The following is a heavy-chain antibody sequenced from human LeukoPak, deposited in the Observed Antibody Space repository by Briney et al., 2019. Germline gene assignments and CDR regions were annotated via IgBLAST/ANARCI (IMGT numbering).Heavy chain of an antibody. V-gene: IGHV3-23*01. D-gene: IGHD6-19*01. J-gene: IGHJ4*02. CDR3: AKGRYSSGWYYFDH. Sequence: GGSLRLSCAASGFTFSSYAMSWVRQAPGKGLEWVSAFSGSGGSTYYADSVKGRFTISRDNSKNTLYLQMNSLRAEDTAVYYCAKGRYSSGWYYFDHWGQGTLVTVSS. CDR1: GFTFSSYA. CDR2: FSGSGGST.